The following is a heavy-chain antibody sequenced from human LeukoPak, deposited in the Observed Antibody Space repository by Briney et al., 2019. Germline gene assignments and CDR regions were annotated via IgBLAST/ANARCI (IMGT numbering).Heavy chain of an antibody. Sequence: GGSLRLSCSASGFTFSSYAINWVRQAPGKGLEWVSAINGRGTTYYADSVKGRFTISRDNAKNSLYLQMNSLRAEDTAVYYCARGPYSSGSSADYWGQGTLVTVSS. CDR2: INGRGTT. CDR3: ARGPYSSGSSADY. CDR1: GFTFSSYA. V-gene: IGHV3-69-1*01. J-gene: IGHJ4*02. D-gene: IGHD6-19*01.